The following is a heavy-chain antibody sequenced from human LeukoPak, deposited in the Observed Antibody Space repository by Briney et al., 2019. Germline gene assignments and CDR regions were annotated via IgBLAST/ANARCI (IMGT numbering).Heavy chain of an antibody. J-gene: IGHJ4*02. Sequence: ASVKVSCKASGYTFTRYGISWVRQAPGQGLEWMGWISAHNGATNYAQKLQDRVTMTTDTSTSTAYMELRSLRSDDTAVYYCARGEAYSNYEDYWGQGTLVTVSS. CDR1: GYTFTRYG. CDR3: ARGEAYSNYEDY. V-gene: IGHV1-18*01. D-gene: IGHD4-11*01. CDR2: ISAHNGAT.